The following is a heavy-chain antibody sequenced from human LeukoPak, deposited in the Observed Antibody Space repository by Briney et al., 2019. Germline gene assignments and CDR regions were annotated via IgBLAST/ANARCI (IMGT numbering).Heavy chain of an antibody. J-gene: IGHJ5*02. D-gene: IGHD3-22*01. Sequence: NTSETLSLTCAVYGGSFSGYYWSWIRQPPGKGLEWIGEINHSGSTNYNPSLKSRVTISVDTSKNQFSLKLSSVTAADTAVYYCAPPPYCYEANGYSVAWGQGTLVTVSS. CDR2: INHSGST. CDR1: GGSFSGYY. CDR3: APPPYCYEANGYSVA. V-gene: IGHV4-34*01.